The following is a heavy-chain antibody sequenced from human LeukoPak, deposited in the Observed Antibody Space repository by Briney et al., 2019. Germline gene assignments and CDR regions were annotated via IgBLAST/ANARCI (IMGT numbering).Heavy chain of an antibody. CDR1: GFTFSNYA. CDR2: ISGSGGST. Sequence: GGSLRLSCAASGFTFSNYAMSWVRQAPGKGLEWVSVISGSGGSTFYADSVKGRFAISRDNSKNTLYLQMNSLRAEDTAVYYCAKDPSAGVTPYYFDYWGQGTLVTVSS. D-gene: IGHD6-13*01. CDR3: AKDPSAGVTPYYFDY. V-gene: IGHV3-23*01. J-gene: IGHJ4*02.